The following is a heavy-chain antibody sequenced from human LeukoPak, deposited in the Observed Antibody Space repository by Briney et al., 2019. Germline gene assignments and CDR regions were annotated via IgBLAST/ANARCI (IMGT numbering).Heavy chain of an antibody. CDR3: AKGTPTDFGVVTLDY. V-gene: IGHV3-30*02. Sequence: GGSLRLSCAASGFTFNTYGMHWVRQAPGKGLEWVAFIRYDGNSKYYADSVKGRFTISRDNSKNTLYLQMNSLRVEDTAVYYCAKGTPTDFGVVTLDYWGQGTLVTVSS. CDR1: GFTFNTYG. CDR2: IRYDGNSK. D-gene: IGHD3-3*01. J-gene: IGHJ4*02.